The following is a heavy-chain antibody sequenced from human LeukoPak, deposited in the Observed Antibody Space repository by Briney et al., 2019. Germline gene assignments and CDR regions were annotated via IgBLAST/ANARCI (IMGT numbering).Heavy chain of an antibody. J-gene: IGHJ4*02. D-gene: IGHD3-22*01. CDR3: ARDRGPYYYDSSGYRPFDY. Sequence: GAPVKVSCKASGYTFSSHVISWVRQAPGQGLEWMGWIGVYSGDTKYAQNFQGRVTTTADTPTSTAYMELTSLTSDDTAVYYCARDRGPYYYDSSGYRPFDYWGQGTLVTVSS. CDR2: IGVYSGDT. V-gene: IGHV1-18*01. CDR1: GYTFSSHV.